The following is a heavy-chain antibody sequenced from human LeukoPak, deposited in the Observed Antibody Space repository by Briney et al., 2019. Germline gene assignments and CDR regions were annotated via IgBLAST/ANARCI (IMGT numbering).Heavy chain of an antibody. D-gene: IGHD6-6*01. Sequence: HGESLKIPCKGSGYSFTSYWIGWVRQMPGKGLEWMGIIYPGDSDTRYSPSFQGQVTISADKSISTAYLQWSSLKASDTAMYYCARRSSSSFRWFDPWGQGTLVTVSS. CDR3: ARRSSSSFRWFDP. V-gene: IGHV5-51*01. CDR2: IYPGDSDT. J-gene: IGHJ5*02. CDR1: GYSFTSYW.